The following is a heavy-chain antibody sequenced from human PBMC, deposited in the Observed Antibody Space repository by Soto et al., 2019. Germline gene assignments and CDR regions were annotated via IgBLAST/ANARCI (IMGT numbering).Heavy chain of an antibody. J-gene: IGHJ3*02. Sequence: QVQLQESGPGLVKASQTLSLTCTVSGASVTSGDYYWSWVRQPPGRGLEWIGYIHYSDTIDYNPSLKSGVQILVETFKNQFSLEVSSVTAADTAVYYCARAHRYYDYPDIWGQGTTVTVSS. CDR2: IHYSDTI. CDR3: ARAHRYYDYPDI. CDR1: GASVTSGDYY. D-gene: IGHD3-22*01. V-gene: IGHV4-30-4*01.